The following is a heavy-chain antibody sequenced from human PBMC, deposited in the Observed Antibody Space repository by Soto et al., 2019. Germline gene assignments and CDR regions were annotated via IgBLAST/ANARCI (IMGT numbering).Heavy chain of an antibody. J-gene: IGHJ6*03. V-gene: IGHV4-34*01. CDR2: INHSGST. CDR1: GGSFSGYY. Sequence: SETLSLTCAVYGGSFSGYYWSWIRQPPGKGLEWIGEINHSGSTNYNPSLKSRVTISVDTSKNQFSLKLSSVTAADTAVYYCARGSEDIVVVPAAKTFYMDVWGKGTTVTVSS. CDR3: ARGSEDIVVVPAAKTFYMDV. D-gene: IGHD2-2*01.